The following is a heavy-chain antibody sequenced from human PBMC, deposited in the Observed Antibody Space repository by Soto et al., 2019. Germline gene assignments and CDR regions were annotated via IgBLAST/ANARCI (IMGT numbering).Heavy chain of an antibody. D-gene: IGHD3-22*01. J-gene: IGHJ4*02. CDR2: ISGNTINT. CDR1: GGSISSGDYY. CDR3: AKAPDYDPTGYYCDS. V-gene: IGHV3-23*01. Sequence: PSETLSLTCTVSGGSISSGDYYWSWIRQAPGKGLEWVSAISGNTINTYYADTVRGRFTISRDNSRNTLYLRMSSLRAEDSALYFCAKAPDYDPTGYYCDSWGQGTLVTVSS.